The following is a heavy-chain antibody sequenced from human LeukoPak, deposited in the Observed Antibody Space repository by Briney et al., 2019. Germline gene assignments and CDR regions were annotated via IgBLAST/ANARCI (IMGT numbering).Heavy chain of an antibody. CDR2: IIPIFGTA. CDR1: GGTISSYA. Sequence: SVKVSCKASGGTISSYAISWVRQAPGQGLEWMGGIIPIFGTASYAQKFQGRVTITTDESTSTAYMELSSLRSEDTAVYYCARDCRITIFGVVTHPGYWYFDLWGRGTLVTVSS. CDR3: ARDCRITIFGVVTHPGYWYFDL. J-gene: IGHJ2*01. V-gene: IGHV1-69*05. D-gene: IGHD3-3*01.